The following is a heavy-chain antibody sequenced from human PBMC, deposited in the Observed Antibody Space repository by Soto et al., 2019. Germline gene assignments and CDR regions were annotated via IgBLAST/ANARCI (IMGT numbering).Heavy chain of an antibody. J-gene: IGHJ3*02. CDR1: GYTFIAYY. CDR2: INPRGDIT. D-gene: IGHD3-16*01. V-gene: IGHV1-46*03. CDR3: TSPSEGVHTFDI. Sequence: QVLLVQSGAEVKKPGASVTVSCKASGYTFIAYYMHWVRQAPGQGLEWMGIINPRGDITNYAQEFQGRDTLTRDTSTSTVYMELSSLRSEDTAMYYCTSPSEGVHTFDIWGQGTMVTVSS.